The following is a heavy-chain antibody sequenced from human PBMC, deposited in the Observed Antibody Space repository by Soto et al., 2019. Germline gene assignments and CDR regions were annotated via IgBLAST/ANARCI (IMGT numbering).Heavy chain of an antibody. Sequence: QVQLVQSGAEVKKPGSSVKVSCKASGGTFSNYPISWVRQAPGQGLEWMGGIIPNFGTVNYAQKFQGRGTITADESTSSAYMELSSLRSEETAVYYCARGNHRWLQLWYFDLWGRGTLVTVSS. CDR1: GGTFSNYP. D-gene: IGHD5-12*01. J-gene: IGHJ2*01. CDR3: ARGNHRWLQLWYFDL. CDR2: IIPNFGTV. V-gene: IGHV1-69*12.